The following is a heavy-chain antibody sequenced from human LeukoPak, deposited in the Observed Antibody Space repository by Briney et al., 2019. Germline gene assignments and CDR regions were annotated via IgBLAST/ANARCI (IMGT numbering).Heavy chain of an antibody. CDR1: GYTFNAYY. J-gene: IGHJ5*02. D-gene: IGHD5-18*01. CDR3: ATDKREYSYGSNWFDP. CDR2: INPNSGGT. V-gene: IGHV1-2*02. Sequence: ASVKVSCKASGYTFNAYYMHWVRQAPGQGLEWMGWINPNSGGTNYAQKFQGRVTMTRDTSISTAYMELSRLRSDDTAVYYCATDKREYSYGSNWFDPWGQGTLVTVSS.